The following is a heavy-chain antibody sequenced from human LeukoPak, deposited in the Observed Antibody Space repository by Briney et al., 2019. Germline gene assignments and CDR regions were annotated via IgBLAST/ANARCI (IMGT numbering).Heavy chain of an antibody. D-gene: IGHD1-14*01. CDR1: GFTFSSYV. V-gene: IGHV3-30*04. J-gene: IGHJ5*02. CDR3: AKTGTPDTYLINWFDP. CDR2: ISYDGSNE. Sequence: PGGSLRLSCAASGFTFSSYVMHWVRQAPGKGLEWVAIISYDGSNEYYADSVKGRFTISRDNSKNTLYLQMNSLRAEDTAVYYCAKTGTPDTYLINWFDPWGQGTLVTVSS.